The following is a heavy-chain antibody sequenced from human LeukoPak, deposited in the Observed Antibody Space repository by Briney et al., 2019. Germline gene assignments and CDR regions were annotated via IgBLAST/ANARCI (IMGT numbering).Heavy chain of an antibody. Sequence: ASVKVSCKASGYTFTNCGVTWVRQAPGQGLEWVGWINVKSGHTNYAQNFQGRVTLTTDTSTSTAYMELRSLRSDDTAVYYCARDWDYRVDYWGQGTLVTVSS. V-gene: IGHV1-18*01. CDR3: ARDWDYRVDY. J-gene: IGHJ4*02. D-gene: IGHD1-7*01. CDR2: INVKSGHT. CDR1: GYTFTNCG.